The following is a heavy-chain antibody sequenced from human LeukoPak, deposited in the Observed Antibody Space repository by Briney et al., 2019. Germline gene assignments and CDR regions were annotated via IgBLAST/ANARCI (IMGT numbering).Heavy chain of an antibody. Sequence: GASVKVSCKVSGYTLTELSMHWVRQAPGKGLEWMGGFDPEDGETIYAQKFQGRVTMTEDTSTDTAYMELSSLRSEDTPVYYCVTELGYCSSTSCPLGYWGQGTLVTVSS. CDR2: FDPEDGET. J-gene: IGHJ4*02. CDR1: GYTLTELS. V-gene: IGHV1-24*01. CDR3: VTELGYCSSTSCPLGY. D-gene: IGHD2-2*01.